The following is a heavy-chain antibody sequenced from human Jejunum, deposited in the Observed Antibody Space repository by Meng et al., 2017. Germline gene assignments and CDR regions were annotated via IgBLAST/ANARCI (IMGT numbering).Heavy chain of an antibody. J-gene: IGHJ3*02. CDR1: GFTFYYYW. D-gene: IGHD7-27*01. V-gene: IGHV3-7*01. Sequence: GSLKISCAASGFTFYYYWMTWVRQAPGKGLEWVANIKHDGSDKYYVDSVKGRFTISRDNAKNSLYLQMNSLRADDTAMYYCARDSLNWASELGTFDIWGQGTMVTVSS. CDR2: IKHDGSDK. CDR3: ARDSLNWASELGTFDI.